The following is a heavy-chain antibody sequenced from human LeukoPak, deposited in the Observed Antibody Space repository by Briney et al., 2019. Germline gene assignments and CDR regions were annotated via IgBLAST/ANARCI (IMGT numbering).Heavy chain of an antibody. Sequence: PGGSLRLSCAASGFTFSSYSMNWVRQAPGKGLEWVSSISSSSSYIYYADSVKGRFTISRDNAKNSLYLQMNSLRAEDTAVYYCAREGCPTYYDFWSGYSFDYWGQGTLVTVSS. V-gene: IGHV3-21*01. CDR2: ISSSSSYI. J-gene: IGHJ4*02. CDR3: AREGCPTYYDFWSGYSFDY. D-gene: IGHD3-3*01. CDR1: GFTFSSYS.